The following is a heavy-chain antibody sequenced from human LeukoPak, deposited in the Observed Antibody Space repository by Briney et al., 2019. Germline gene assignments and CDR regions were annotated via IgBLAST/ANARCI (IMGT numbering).Heavy chain of an antibody. CDR1: GFTVTRNY. CDR3: ATRGLSGYYYGMDV. V-gene: IGHV3-66*01. D-gene: IGHD3/OR15-3a*01. Sequence: GGSLRLSCAASGFTVTRNYMSWARLAPGKGLEWVSIITSAGATHYSTSVKGRCTISRDSSKNTVYLEMNSLSAEDTAVYYCATRGLSGYYYGMDVWGQGTTVTVSS. CDR2: ITSAGAT. J-gene: IGHJ6*02.